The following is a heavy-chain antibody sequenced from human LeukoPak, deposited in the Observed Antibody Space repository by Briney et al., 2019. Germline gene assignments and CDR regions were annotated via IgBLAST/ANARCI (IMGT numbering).Heavy chain of an antibody. CDR1: GFTFSSYS. J-gene: IGHJ6*02. V-gene: IGHV3-21*01. D-gene: IGHD2-15*01. CDR2: ISSSSSYI. CDR3: ARDRCSGGSCYLNYGMDV. Sequence: GGSLRLSCAASGFTFSSYSMNWARQAPGKGLEWVSSISSSSSYIYYADSVKGRFTISRDNAKNSLYLQMNSLRAEDTAVYYCARDRCSGGSCYLNYGMDVWGQGTTVTVSS.